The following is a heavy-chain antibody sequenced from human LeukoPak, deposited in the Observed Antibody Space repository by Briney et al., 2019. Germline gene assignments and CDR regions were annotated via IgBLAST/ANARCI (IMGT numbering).Heavy chain of an antibody. CDR1: GGSFSSGSYY. CDR3: ARSGYSSGWYTDY. CDR2: IYTSGRT. J-gene: IGHJ4*02. Sequence: SETLSLTCTVSGGSFSSGSYYWSWIRQPAGKGLEWIGRIYTSGRTNYNPSLKSRVTISVDTSKNQFSLKLSSVTAADTAVYYCARSGYSSGWYTDYWGQGTLVTVSS. V-gene: IGHV4-61*02. D-gene: IGHD6-19*01.